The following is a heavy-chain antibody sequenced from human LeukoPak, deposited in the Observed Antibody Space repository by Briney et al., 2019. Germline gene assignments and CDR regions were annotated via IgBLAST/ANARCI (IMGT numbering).Heavy chain of an antibody. Sequence: GGSLRLSCAASGFTFSSYGMHWVRQAPGKGLEWVAVISYDGSNKYYADSVKGRFTISRDNSENTLYLRMNSLRAEDTAVYYCAKIGLRLGELSYPFWGQGTMVTVSS. J-gene: IGHJ3*01. CDR3: AKIGLRLGELSYPF. CDR2: ISYDGSNK. CDR1: GFTFSSYG. V-gene: IGHV3-30*18. D-gene: IGHD3-16*02.